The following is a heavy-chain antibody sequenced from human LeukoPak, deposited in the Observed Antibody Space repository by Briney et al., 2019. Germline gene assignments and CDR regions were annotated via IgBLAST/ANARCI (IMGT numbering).Heavy chain of an antibody. CDR2: ISYDGNNK. CDR1: GFTFSTYA. V-gene: IGHV3-30*18. Sequence: PGRSLRLSCAASGFTFSTYAMHWVRQAPGKGLEWVAIISYDGNNKYYADSVKGRFTISRDNSKNTLYLQMNSLRDEDTAVYYCAKDIYRDYGAFDYWGQGTLVTVSS. CDR3: AKDIYRDYGAFDY. D-gene: IGHD4-17*01. J-gene: IGHJ4*02.